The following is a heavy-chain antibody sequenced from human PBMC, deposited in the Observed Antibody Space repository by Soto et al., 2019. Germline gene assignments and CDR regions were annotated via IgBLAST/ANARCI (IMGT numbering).Heavy chain of an antibody. CDR1: GGSINSHY. CDR3: ARRRLRFLEWPIRGYFDY. Sequence: QVQLQESGPGLVKPSETLSLTCIVSGGSINSHYWSWIRQPPGKGLEWIGFIYYSGSTYYNPSLKSRVTISVDTSKNQFSLKLSSVTAADTAVYYCARRRLRFLEWPIRGYFDYWGQGTLVTVSS. D-gene: IGHD3-3*01. CDR2: IYYSGST. J-gene: IGHJ4*02. V-gene: IGHV4-59*04.